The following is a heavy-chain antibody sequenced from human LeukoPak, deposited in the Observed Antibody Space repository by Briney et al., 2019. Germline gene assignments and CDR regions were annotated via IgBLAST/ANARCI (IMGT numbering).Heavy chain of an antibody. D-gene: IGHD1-26*01. CDR3: AADYSGRNHVEFDH. J-gene: IGHJ4*02. CDR1: GGSISGGDYY. Sequence: PSETLSLTCTVSGGSISGGDYYWGWVRQPPGKGPEWIASLSYTGTTYYSPSLKRRATISVDTSKNQFSLKLNSVTAADTAVYCCAADYSGRNHVEFDHWGQGTLVTVSS. V-gene: IGHV4-39*07. CDR2: LSYTGTT.